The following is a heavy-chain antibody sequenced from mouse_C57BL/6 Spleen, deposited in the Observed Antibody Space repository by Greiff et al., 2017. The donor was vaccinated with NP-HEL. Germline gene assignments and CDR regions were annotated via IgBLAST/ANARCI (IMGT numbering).Heavy chain of an antibody. CDR1: GFTFSSYT. CDR2: ISGGGGNT. CDR3: ARGGDSSGLFAY. J-gene: IGHJ3*01. Sequence: EVKLVESGGGLVKPGGSLKLSCAASGFTFSSYTMSWVRQTPEKRLEWVATISGGGGNTYYPDSVKGRFTISRDNAKNTLYLQMSSLRSEDTALYYCARGGDSSGLFAYWGQGTLVTVSA. V-gene: IGHV5-9*01. D-gene: IGHD3-2*02.